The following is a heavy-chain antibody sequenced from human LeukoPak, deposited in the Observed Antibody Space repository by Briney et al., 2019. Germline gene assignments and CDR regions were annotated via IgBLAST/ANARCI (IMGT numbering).Heavy chain of an antibody. CDR2: ISGSSTFT. CDR3: ARGRSGWYLDY. Sequence: GGSLRLSCAASGFTFSDYYMNWIRQAPGKGLEWVSYISGSSTFTNYADSVKGRFTISRDNAKNSLYLQMNSLRAEDTAVYYCARGRSGWYLDYWGQGTLVTVSS. J-gene: IGHJ4*02. V-gene: IGHV3-11*06. D-gene: IGHD6-19*01. CDR1: GFTFSDYY.